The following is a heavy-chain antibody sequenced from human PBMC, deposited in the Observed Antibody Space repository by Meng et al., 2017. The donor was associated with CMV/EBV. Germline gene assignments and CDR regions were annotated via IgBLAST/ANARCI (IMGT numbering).Heavy chain of an antibody. D-gene: IGHD2-2*02. V-gene: IGHV1-24*01. Sequence: ASVKVSCKVSGYTLTELSRHWVRQAPGKGLGWMGGFDPEDGETIYAQKFQGRVTMTEDTSTDTAYMELSSLRSEDTAVYYCATARVDCSSTSCYTYYFDYWGQGTLVTVSS. CDR2: FDPEDGET. J-gene: IGHJ4*02. CDR1: GYTLTELS. CDR3: ATARVDCSSTSCYTYYFDY.